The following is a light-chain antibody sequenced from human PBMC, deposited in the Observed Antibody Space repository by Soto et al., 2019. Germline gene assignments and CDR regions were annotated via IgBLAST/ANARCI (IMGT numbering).Light chain of an antibody. V-gene: IGKV1-39*01. Sequence: DIEMTQSPSSLSASVGDRVTITCRASQSIASHLNWYQQKPGKAPNLLIYTASSLQSGVPSRFSGSRSGTDFTLTISSLRPEDFAIYFCQQSYTTPYTFGQGTKVDIK. J-gene: IGKJ2*01. CDR2: TAS. CDR3: QQSYTTPYT. CDR1: QSIASH.